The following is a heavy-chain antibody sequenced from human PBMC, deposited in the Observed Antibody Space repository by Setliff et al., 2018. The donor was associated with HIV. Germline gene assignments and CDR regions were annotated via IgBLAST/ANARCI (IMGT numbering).Heavy chain of an antibody. CDR1: GYTLTELS. D-gene: IGHD4-17*01. CDR2: FDPEDGET. CDR3: ATDRGGEYGDYRTRHYYYGMDV. J-gene: IGHJ6*02. V-gene: IGHV1-24*01. Sequence: ASVKVSCKASGYTLTELSMHWVRQAPGKGLEWMGGFDPEDGETIYAQKFQGRVTMTEDTSTDTAYMELNSLRSEDTAVDYCATDRGGEYGDYRTRHYYYGMDVWGQGTTVTVSS.